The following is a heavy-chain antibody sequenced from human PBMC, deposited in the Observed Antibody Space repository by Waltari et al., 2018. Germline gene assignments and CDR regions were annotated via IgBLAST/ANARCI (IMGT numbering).Heavy chain of an antibody. Sequence: EVQLVEYGGVVVQPGGSLRLSCAASGFTLDDYAMHWVRQAPGKGREWVFLISWDGGRPDYADSGKGRCTISRDNSKTSLYLQMNSLRAEDTALYYCAKDIGSIAAAPDYWGQGTLVTVSS. CDR3: AKDIGSIAAAPDY. D-gene: IGHD6-13*01. CDR1: GFTLDDYA. CDR2: ISWDGGRP. J-gene: IGHJ4*02. V-gene: IGHV3-43D*04.